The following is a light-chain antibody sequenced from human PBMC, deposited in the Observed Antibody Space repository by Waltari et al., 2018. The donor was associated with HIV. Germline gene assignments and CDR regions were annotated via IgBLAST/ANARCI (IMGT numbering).Light chain of an antibody. CDR1: QPINTW. CDR2: KAS. CDR3: QQYNSDPS. J-gene: IGKJ5*01. V-gene: IGKV1-5*03. Sequence: DIQITQSPSSLAAFVGDRVSITCRASQPINTWLAWYQQKPGSPPKLLVYKASTLQVGVPPRFSGSGWGTDFTLAIDTVQPDDFATYYCQQYNSDPSFGQGTRL.